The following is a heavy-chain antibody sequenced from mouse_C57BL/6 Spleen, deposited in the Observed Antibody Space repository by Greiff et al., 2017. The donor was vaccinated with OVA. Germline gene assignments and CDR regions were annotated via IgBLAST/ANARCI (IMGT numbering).Heavy chain of an antibody. J-gene: IGHJ4*01. V-gene: IGHV1-54*01. CDR1: GYAFTNYL. Sequence: QVQLQQSGAELVRPGTSVKVSCKASGYAFTNYLIEWVKQRPGQGLEWIGVINPGSGGTNYNEKFKGKATLTVDKSSSTAYMQLSSLTSEDSAVYFCARYDYNGDDYAMDYWGQGTSVTVSA. D-gene: IGHD2-4*01. CDR2: INPGSGGT. CDR3: ARYDYNGDDYAMDY.